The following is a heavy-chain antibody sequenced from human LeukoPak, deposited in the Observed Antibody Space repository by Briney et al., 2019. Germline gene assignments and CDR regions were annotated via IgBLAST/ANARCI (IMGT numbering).Heavy chain of an antibody. Sequence: SETLSLTCTVSGGSISSYYWSWIRQPPGKGLEWIGYIYYSGSTNYNPSLKSRVTISVDTSKNQFSLKLSSVTAADTAVYYCARSHSVWTSSDYWGQGTLVTVSS. CDR3: ARSHSVWTSSDY. J-gene: IGHJ4*02. CDR1: GGSISSYY. V-gene: IGHV4-59*01. D-gene: IGHD2-2*01. CDR2: IYYSGST.